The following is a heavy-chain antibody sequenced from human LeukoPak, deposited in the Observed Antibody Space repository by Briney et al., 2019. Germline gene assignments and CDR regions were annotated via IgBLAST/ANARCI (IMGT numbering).Heavy chain of an antibody. J-gene: IGHJ4*02. V-gene: IGHV4-30-2*02. CDR2: IYHSGST. CDR3: ARAASPYTGYDSY. CDR1: GGSISSGGYY. Sequence: KASETLSLTCTVSGGSISSGGYYWSWIRQPPGKGLEWIGYIYHSGSTYYNPSLNSRVTISVDRSKNQFSLKLSSVTAADTAVYYCARAASPYTGYDSYWGQGTLITVSS. D-gene: IGHD5-12*01.